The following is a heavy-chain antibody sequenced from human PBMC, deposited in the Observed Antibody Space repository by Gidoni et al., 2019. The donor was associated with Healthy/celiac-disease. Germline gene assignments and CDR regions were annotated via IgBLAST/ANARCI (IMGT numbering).Heavy chain of an antibody. D-gene: IGHD6-13*01. J-gene: IGHJ4*02. CDR3: ANSRIAAAGTPGSFDY. CDR1: RLTFSSYA. CDR2: IIPIFGTA. V-gene: IGHV1-69*01. Sequence: QVQLVQSGAEVKKPGSSLKVSCKASRLTFSSYAISWVRQAPGQGLEWMGGIIPIFGTANYAQKVQGRVTITADESTSTDYMERSSLRSEDTAVYYCANSRIAAAGTPGSFDYWGQGTLVTVSS.